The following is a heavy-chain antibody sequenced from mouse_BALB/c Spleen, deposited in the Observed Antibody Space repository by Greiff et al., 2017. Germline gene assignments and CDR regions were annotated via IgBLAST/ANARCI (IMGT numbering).Heavy chain of an antibody. CDR1: GFDFSRYW. D-gene: IGHD2-1*01. CDR2: INPDSSTI. CDR3: ARPEGNYGVWFAY. Sequence: EVKLMESGGGLVQPGGSLKLSCAASGFDFSRYWMSWVRQAPGKGLEWIGEINPDSSTINYTPSLKDKFIISRDNAKNTLYLQMSKVRSEDTALYYCARPEGNYGVWFAYWGQGTLVTVSA. J-gene: IGHJ3*01. V-gene: IGHV4-1*02.